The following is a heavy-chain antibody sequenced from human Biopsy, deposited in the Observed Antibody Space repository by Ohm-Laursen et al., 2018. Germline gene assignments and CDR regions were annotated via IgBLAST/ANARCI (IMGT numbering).Heavy chain of an antibody. CDR2: ILPIFHTT. Sequence: SVKVSCKASGGTFSSFAISWVRQAPGQGLEWMGGILPIFHTTSYAQKFQGRITITADEFPRTAYMELSSLRSEDTAVYYCARGVSGTPYHNYGLDVWGQGTTVTASS. CDR1: GGTFSSFA. D-gene: IGHD3-10*01. J-gene: IGHJ6*02. CDR3: ARGVSGTPYHNYGLDV. V-gene: IGHV1-69*13.